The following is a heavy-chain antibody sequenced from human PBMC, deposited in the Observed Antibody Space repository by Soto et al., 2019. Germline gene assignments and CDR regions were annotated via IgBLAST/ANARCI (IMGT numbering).Heavy chain of an antibody. CDR2: IYPGDSDT. CDR3: ARLGGVVQKHYYYYGMDV. CDR1: GYSFTSYW. J-gene: IGHJ6*02. D-gene: IGHD3-16*01. V-gene: IGHV5-51*01. Sequence: PGESLKISCKGSGYSFTSYWISWVRQMPGKGLEWMGIIYPGDSDTSYSPSFQGQVTISADKSISTAYLQWSSLKASDTAMYYCARLGGVVQKHYYYYGMDVWGQGTTVTVSS.